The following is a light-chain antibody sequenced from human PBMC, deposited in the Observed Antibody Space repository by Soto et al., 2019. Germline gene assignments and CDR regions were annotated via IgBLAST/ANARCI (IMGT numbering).Light chain of an antibody. CDR2: AAS. CDR1: QGISSW. Sequence: DIQMTQSPSSVSASVGDRVTITCRASQGISSWLAWYQQKPGKDPKLLIYAASSLQSGVPSRFSGSGSGPDFTLTIGSLQHEDFAAYDCQQANRFPYTFGQGTKLEIK. V-gene: IGKV1-12*01. J-gene: IGKJ2*01. CDR3: QQANRFPYT.